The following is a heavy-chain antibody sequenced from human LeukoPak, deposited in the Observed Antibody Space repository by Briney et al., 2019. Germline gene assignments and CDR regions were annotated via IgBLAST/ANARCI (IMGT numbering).Heavy chain of an antibody. CDR3: ARIGAGYSSGWTDY. CDR1: GGSISSYY. CDR2: IYYSGST. J-gene: IGHJ4*02. D-gene: IGHD6-19*01. Sequence: NPSETLSLTCTVSGGSISSYYWSWIRQPPGKGLEWIGYIYYSGSTNYNPSLKSRVTISVDTSKNQFSLKLSSVTAADTAVYYCARIGAGYSSGWTDYWGQGTLVTVSS. V-gene: IGHV4-59*08.